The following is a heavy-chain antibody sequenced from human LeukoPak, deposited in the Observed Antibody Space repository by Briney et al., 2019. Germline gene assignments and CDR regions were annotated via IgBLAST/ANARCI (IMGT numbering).Heavy chain of an antibody. Sequence: GGSLRLSCAASGFTFSSYSMNWVRQAPGKGLEGVSYISSSSSTIYYADSVKGRFTISRDNAKNSLYLQMNSLRAEDTAVYYCARESTYYYDSSGYYGVHYYYGMDVWGQGTTVTVSS. CDR3: ARESTYYYDSSGYYGVHYYYGMDV. CDR2: ISSSSSTI. J-gene: IGHJ6*02. CDR1: GFTFSSYS. V-gene: IGHV3-48*01. D-gene: IGHD3-22*01.